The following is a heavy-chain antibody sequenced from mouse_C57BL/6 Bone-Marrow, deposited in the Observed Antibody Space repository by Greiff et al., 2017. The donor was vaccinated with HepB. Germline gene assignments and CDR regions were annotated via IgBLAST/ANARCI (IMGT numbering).Heavy chain of an antibody. Sequence: VQRVESGAELVKPGASVKLSCKASGYTFTSYWMHWVKQRPGRGLEWIGRIDPNSGGTKYNEKFKSKATLTVDKPSSTAYMQLSSLTSEDSAVYYCARWEIDYYGLDYWGQGTTLTVSS. D-gene: IGHD1-1*01. CDR3: ARWEIDYYGLDY. CDR2: IDPNSGGT. CDR1: GYTFTSYW. V-gene: IGHV1-72*01. J-gene: IGHJ2*01.